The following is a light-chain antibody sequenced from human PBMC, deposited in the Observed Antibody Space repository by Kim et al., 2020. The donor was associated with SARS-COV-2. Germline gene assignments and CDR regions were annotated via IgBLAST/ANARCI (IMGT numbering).Light chain of an antibody. Sequence: GKTARITGGGGSIGTDSVHWYQQRPGQAPVVVIYADSDRPSGIPERFSGSKSGYTTSLTITRVGAGDEADYYCQVWDSIDDHWVFGRGTQLTVL. CDR3: QVWDSIDDHWV. CDR1: SIGTDS. V-gene: IGLV3-21*03. CDR2: ADS. J-gene: IGLJ3*02.